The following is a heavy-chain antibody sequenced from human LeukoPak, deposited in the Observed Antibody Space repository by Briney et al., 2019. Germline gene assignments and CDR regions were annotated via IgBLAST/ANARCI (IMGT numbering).Heavy chain of an antibody. CDR3: ARVKGEYSSGWYDY. CDR1: GGSISSYY. V-gene: IGHV4-59*01. CDR2: IYYSGST. D-gene: IGHD6-19*01. J-gene: IGHJ4*02. Sequence: SETLSLTCTVSGGSISSYYWSWIRQPPGKGLEWIGYIYYSGSTNYNSSLKSRVTILVDTSKNQFSLKLSSVTAADTAVYYCARVKGEYSSGWYDYWGQGTLVTVSS.